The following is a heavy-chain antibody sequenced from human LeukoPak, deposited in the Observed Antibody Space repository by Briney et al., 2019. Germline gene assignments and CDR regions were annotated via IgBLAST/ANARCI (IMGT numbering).Heavy chain of an antibody. CDR3: ARFPPGDYGY. J-gene: IGHJ4*02. CDR1: GGSISSYY. Sequence: SETLSLTCTVSGGSISSYYWSWIRQPPGKGLEWIGYIYTSGSPNYNPSLKSRVTISVDTSKNQFSLKLSSVTAADTAVYYCARFPPGDYGYWGQGTLVTVSS. D-gene: IGHD4-17*01. CDR2: IYTSGSP. V-gene: IGHV4-4*09.